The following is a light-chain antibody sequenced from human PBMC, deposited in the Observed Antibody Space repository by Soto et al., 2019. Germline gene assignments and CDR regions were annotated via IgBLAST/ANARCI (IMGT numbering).Light chain of an antibody. J-gene: IGKJ1*01. CDR1: QSVSGW. CDR2: DAS. Sequence: DIQMTQSPSTLSASVGDTVRVTCRASQSVSGWLAWYQQKTGEAHKLLIYDASALTRGVPSRFSGSGSGTKVTLTIASLQPDDFATYYCQQYETFSGTFGPGTKVDI. CDR3: QQYETFSGT. V-gene: IGKV1-5*01.